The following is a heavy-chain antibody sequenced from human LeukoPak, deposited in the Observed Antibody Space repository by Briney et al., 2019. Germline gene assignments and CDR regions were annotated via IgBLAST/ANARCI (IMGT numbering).Heavy chain of an antibody. D-gene: IGHD6-6*01. CDR1: GGSISSNNFY. CDR2: IYYTGST. J-gene: IGHJ5*02. Sequence: PSETLSLTCTVSGGSISSNNFYWDWIRQPPGKGLEWIGNIYYTGSTYYNPSLKSRATISVDTSKNQFSLKLSSVTAADTAVYYCARYSSSVGWFDPWGQGTLDTVSS. CDR3: ARYSSSVGWFDP. V-gene: IGHV4-39*01.